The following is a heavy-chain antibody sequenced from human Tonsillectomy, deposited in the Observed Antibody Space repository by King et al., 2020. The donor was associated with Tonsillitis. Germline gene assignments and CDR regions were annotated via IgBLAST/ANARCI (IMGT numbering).Heavy chain of an antibody. CDR3: ARARDYNWFDP. CDR2: IYYIGST. CDR1: GGAIINYY. Sequence: VQLQESGPGLVKPSETLSLTCIVSGGAIINYYWSLFRQCPGEGLEWIGYIYYIGSTNNNPSLKSRVTISVDPSKKQFSLNLSSVTAADTAVYYCARARDYNWFDPWGQGTLVTVSS. J-gene: IGHJ5*02. V-gene: IGHV4-59*01.